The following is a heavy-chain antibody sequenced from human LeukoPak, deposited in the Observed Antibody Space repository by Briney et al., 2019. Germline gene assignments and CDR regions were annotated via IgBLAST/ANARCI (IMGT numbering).Heavy chain of an antibody. D-gene: IGHD3-10*01. V-gene: IGHV4-59*01. Sequence: SETLSLTCTVSGGSISSYYWSWIRQPPGKGLEWIGYIYYTGSTNHNPSLKSRVTISVDTSKNQFSLKLSSVTAADTAVYYCAASMVRGVISDWYFDLWGRGTLVTVSS. CDR2: IYYTGST. CDR3: AASMVRGVISDWYFDL. J-gene: IGHJ2*01. CDR1: GGSISSYY.